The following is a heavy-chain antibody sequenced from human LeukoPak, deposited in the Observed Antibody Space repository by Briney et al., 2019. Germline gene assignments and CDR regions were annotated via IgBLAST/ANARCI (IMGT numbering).Heavy chain of an antibody. V-gene: IGHV4-4*07. CDR3: ARSLGWLVDDAFDI. Sequence: SETLSLTCTVSCGSISSYYWSWIRQPAGKGLEWIGRIYTSGSTNYNPSLKSRVTMSVDTSKNQFSLKLSSVTAADTAVYYCARSLGWLVDDAFDIWGQGTMVTVSS. CDR1: CGSISSYY. J-gene: IGHJ3*02. CDR2: IYTSGST. D-gene: IGHD6-19*01.